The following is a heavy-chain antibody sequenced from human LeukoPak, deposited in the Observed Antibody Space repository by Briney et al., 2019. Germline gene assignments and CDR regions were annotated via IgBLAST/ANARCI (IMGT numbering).Heavy chain of an antibody. V-gene: IGHV3-30*02. CDR1: AFTFSSYG. CDR3: AELGITMIGGV. Sequence: GGSLRLSCAASAFTFSSYGMHWVRQAPGKGLEWVAYIQYDRTNEQYAHSVKGRFRISRDNSNNILYLQMNSLRTEDTAVYYCAELGITMIGGVWGKGTTVTISS. D-gene: IGHD3-10*02. CDR2: IQYDRTNE. J-gene: IGHJ6*04.